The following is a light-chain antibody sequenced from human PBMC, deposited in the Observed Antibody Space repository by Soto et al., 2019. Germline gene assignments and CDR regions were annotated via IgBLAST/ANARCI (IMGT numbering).Light chain of an antibody. CDR2: GAS. CDR1: QSVSSNY. CDR3: QQYGSLPWT. Sequence: EIVLTQSPGTLSLSPGEKATLSCRASQSVSSNYLAWYQQKPGQALRPLIYGASSRAIGIPDRFSGSGSGTDFTLTISRLEPEDFAVYYCQQYGSLPWTFGQGTKV. J-gene: IGKJ1*01. V-gene: IGKV3-20*01.